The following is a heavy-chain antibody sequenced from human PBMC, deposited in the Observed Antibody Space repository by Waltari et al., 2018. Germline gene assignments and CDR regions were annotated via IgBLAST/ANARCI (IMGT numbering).Heavy chain of an antibody. CDR2: IYYSGST. CDR1: GGSISSSSYY. J-gene: IGHJ2*01. V-gene: IGHV4-39*01. CDR3: ARSQGWYFDL. Sequence: QLQLQESGPGLVKPSETLSLTCTVSGGSISSSSYYWGWIRQPPGKGLEWIGSIYYSGSTYYNPALRSRVTISVDTSKNQFSLKLSSVTAADTAVYYCARSQGWYFDLWGRGTLVTVSS.